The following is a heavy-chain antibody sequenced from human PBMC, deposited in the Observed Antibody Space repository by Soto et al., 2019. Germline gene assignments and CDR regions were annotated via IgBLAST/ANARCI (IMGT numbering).Heavy chain of an antibody. CDR1: GGSISSGGYS. CDR2: MYHSGST. J-gene: IGHJ4*02. CDR3: GSLLDY. D-gene: IGHD3-10*01. Sequence: SATLSLTCAVSGGSISSGGYSWSWILQPPGKGLEWIGYMYHSGSTYYNPSLTSRVTISIDRSKNQFSLKLSSVTAADPAVYYCGSLLDYWGQGILVTVSS. V-gene: IGHV4-30-2*01.